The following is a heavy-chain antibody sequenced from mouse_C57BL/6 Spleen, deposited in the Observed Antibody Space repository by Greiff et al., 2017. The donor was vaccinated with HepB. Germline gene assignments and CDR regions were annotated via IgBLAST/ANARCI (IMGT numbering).Heavy chain of an antibody. V-gene: IGHV1-26*01. CDR2: INPNNGGT. Sequence: EVQLQQSGPELVKPGASVKISCKASGYTFTDYYMNWVKQSHGKSLEWIGDINPNNGGTSYNQKFKGKATLTVDKSSSTAYMELRSLTSEDSAVYYCARRWVYYGNYFDYWGQGTTLTVSS. CDR1: GYTFTDYY. D-gene: IGHD2-1*01. CDR3: ARRWVYYGNYFDY. J-gene: IGHJ2*01.